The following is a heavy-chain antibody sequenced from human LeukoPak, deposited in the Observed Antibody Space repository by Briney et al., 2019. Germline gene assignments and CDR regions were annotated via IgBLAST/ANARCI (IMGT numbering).Heavy chain of an antibody. CDR3: ARDRYNWNENWFDP. CDR1: GGTFSNCA. D-gene: IGHD1-1*01. CDR2: IIPALGVA. Sequence: SVKVPCKASGGTFSNCAINWVRQAPGQGLEWVGRIIPALGVANYAQKFQGRVTIAADKSTNTASMELSSLISEDTAVYYCARDRYNWNENWFDPWGQGTLVAVSS. V-gene: IGHV1-69*04. J-gene: IGHJ5*02.